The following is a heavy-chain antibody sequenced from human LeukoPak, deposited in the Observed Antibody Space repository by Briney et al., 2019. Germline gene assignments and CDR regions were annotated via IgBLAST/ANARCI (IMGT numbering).Heavy chain of an antibody. CDR2: IYYSGST. V-gene: IGHV4-59*01. CDR1: GGSISSYY. J-gene: IGHJ5*02. Sequence: EASETLSLTCTVSGGSISSYYWSWIRQPPGKGLEWIGYIYYSGSTNYNPSLKSRVTISVDTSKNQFSLKLSSVTAADTAVYYCAREGMVRGYNWFDPWGQGTLVTVSS. CDR3: AREGMVRGYNWFDP. D-gene: IGHD3-10*01.